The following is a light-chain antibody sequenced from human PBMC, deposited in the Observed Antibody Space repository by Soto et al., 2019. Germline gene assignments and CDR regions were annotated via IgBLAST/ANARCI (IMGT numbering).Light chain of an antibody. Sequence: DIQMTQSPSSLSASVGDRVTITCRASQAINIYLAWYQHKPGKVPELLIYTTSTLQSGVPSRFSGSGSGTDFTLTISSLQPEDVGTYYCQNYNSGPRTFGQGNKVEIK. CDR3: QNYNSGPRT. J-gene: IGKJ1*01. CDR2: TTS. CDR1: QAINIY. V-gene: IGKV1-27*01.